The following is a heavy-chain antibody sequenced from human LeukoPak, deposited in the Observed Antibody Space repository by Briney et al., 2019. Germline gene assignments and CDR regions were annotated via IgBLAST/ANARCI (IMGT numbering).Heavy chain of an antibody. Sequence: PGDSLRLSCAASGFTFSNSWMHWVRQAPGKGLVWVSRINSDGSTTSYADSVKGRFTISRDNAKNTLYLQMNSLRAEDTAVYYCARLIQWRGYFDYWGQGTLVTVSS. CDR1: GFTFSNSW. J-gene: IGHJ4*02. D-gene: IGHD6-19*01. V-gene: IGHV3-74*01. CDR2: INSDGSTT. CDR3: ARLIQWRGYFDY.